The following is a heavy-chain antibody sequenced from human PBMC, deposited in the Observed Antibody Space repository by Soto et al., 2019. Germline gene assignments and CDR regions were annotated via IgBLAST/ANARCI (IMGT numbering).Heavy chain of an antibody. CDR2: INHSGST. Sequence: SETLSLTCAVYGGSFSGYYWSWIRQPPGKGLEWIGEINHSGSTNYNPSLKSRVTISVDTSKNQFSLKLSSVTAADTAVYYCARGRITMVRGVIISRNYYYYGMDVWGQGTTVTAP. CDR1: GGSFSGYY. J-gene: IGHJ6*02. D-gene: IGHD3-10*01. CDR3: ARGRITMVRGVIISRNYYYYGMDV. V-gene: IGHV4-34*01.